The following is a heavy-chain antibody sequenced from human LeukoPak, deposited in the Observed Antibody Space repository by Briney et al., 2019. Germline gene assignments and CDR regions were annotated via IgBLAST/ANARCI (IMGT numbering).Heavy chain of an antibody. CDR2: IIPIFGTA. J-gene: IGHJ6*04. V-gene: IGHV1-69*01. Sequence: SVKASCKASGGTFSSYAISWVRQAPGQGLEWMGGIIPIFGTANYAQKFQGRVTITADESTSTAYMELSSLRSEDTAVYYCAREYCSGGSCFPSGYGMDVWGKGTTVTVSS. CDR1: GGTFSSYA. CDR3: AREYCSGGSCFPSGYGMDV. D-gene: IGHD2-15*01.